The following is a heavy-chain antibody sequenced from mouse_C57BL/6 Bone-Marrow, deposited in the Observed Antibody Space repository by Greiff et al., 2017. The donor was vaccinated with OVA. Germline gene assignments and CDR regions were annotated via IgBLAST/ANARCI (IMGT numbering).Heavy chain of an antibody. CDR1: GYTFTDYN. V-gene: IGHV1-18*01. J-gene: IGHJ4*01. CDR2: INPNNGGT. D-gene: IGHD2-12*01. CDR3: ARLRRLYYYAMDY. Sequence: EVQRVESGPELVKPGASVKIPCKASGYTFTDYNMDWVKQSHGKSLEWIGDINPNNGGTIYNQKFKGKATLTVDKSSSTAYMELRSLTSEDTAVYYCARLRRLYYYAMDYWGQGTSVTVSS.